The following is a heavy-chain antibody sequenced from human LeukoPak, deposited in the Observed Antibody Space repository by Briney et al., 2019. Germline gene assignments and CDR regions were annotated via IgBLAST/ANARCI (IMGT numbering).Heavy chain of an antibody. CDR2: IYYSGIT. V-gene: IGHV4-31*03. J-gene: IGHJ4*02. CDR1: GGSIGSVGYY. D-gene: IGHD3-10*01. CDR3: ARDGAGFDGSGSYFDY. Sequence: SETLSLTCTVSGGSIGSVGYYWSWIRQHPGKGLEWGGVIYYSGITDYNPSLKSRLTISVDTSKNQFFLKLSSVTAADTAVYYCARDGAGFDGSGSYFDYWGQGTLVTVSS.